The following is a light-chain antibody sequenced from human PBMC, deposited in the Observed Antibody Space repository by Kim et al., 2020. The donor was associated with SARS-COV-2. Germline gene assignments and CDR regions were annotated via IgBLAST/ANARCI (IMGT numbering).Light chain of an antibody. CDR1: QSISSY. Sequence: SVRDRVTITCRSSQSISSYLNWYQQEPGKAPKLLIYAASSLQSGVPSRFSGSGSGTDFTLTISSLQPEDFATYYCHQSYSTPQVSFGQGTKLEI. CDR2: AAS. V-gene: IGKV1-39*01. CDR3: HQSYSTPQVS. J-gene: IGKJ2*03.